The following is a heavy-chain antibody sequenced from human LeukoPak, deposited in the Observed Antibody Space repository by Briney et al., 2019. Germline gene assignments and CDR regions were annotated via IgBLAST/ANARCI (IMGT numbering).Heavy chain of an antibody. CDR1: GGSISSYY. V-gene: IGHV4-59*08. CDR3: ARRGDSYGDYGPTYWYFDL. J-gene: IGHJ2*01. Sequence: SETLSLTCTVSGGSISSYYWSWIRQPPGKGLEWIGYIYYSGSTNYNPSLKSRVTISVDTSKNQFSLKLSSVTVADTAVYYCARRGDSYGDYGPTYWYFDLWGRGTLVTVSS. D-gene: IGHD4-17*01. CDR2: IYYSGST.